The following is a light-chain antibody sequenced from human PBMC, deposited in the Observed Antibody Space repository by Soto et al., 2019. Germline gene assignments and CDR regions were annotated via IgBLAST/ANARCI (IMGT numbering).Light chain of an antibody. J-gene: IGKJ4*01. CDR2: DAS. CDR1: QSVSSY. CDR3: QQRSNWPRLT. V-gene: IGKV3-11*01. Sequence: EIVLTQSPANLSLSPGERATLSCRASQSVSSYLAWYQQKPGQAPRLLIYDASNRATGIPARFSGSGSGTDFTLPNSSLEPEDVAVYYCQQRSNWPRLTFGGGTKVEIK.